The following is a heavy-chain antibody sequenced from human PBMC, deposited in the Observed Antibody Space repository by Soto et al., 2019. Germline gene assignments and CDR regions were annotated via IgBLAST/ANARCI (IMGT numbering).Heavy chain of an antibody. V-gene: IGHV3-66*01. CDR2: IHSGGST. Sequence: EVQLVESGGGLVQPGGSLRLSCAASGFTVSTKYMSWVRQAPGKGLEWVSVIHSGGSTFYADSVRGRFTISRDNSKNTVNLQINSLRAEDTAVYYCARDPWAADYWGQGTLVTVSS. D-gene: IGHD3-16*01. CDR3: ARDPWAADY. J-gene: IGHJ4*02. CDR1: GFTVSTKY.